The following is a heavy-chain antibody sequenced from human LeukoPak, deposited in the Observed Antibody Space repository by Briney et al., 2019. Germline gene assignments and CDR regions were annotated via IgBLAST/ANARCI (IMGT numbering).Heavy chain of an antibody. D-gene: IGHD1-26*01. J-gene: IGHJ4*02. CDR1: GFTFSSYS. V-gene: IGHV3-48*02. CDR2: ISSGSSTI. Sequence: GGSLRLSCAASGFTFSSYSMNWVRQAPGKGLEWVSYISSGSSTIYYADSVKGRLTLSRDNAKNSLYLQMNSLRDEDTAVYYCAGELVGGSDYWGQGTLVTVSS. CDR3: AGELVGGSDY.